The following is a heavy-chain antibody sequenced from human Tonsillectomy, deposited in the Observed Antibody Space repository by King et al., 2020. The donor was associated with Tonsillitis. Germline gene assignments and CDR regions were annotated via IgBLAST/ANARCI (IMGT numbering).Heavy chain of an antibody. CDR2: IPSGGGNK. CDR1: GFTLSSYT. J-gene: IGHJ4*02. Sequence: VQLVESGGGVVQAGRSLRLSCAASGFTLSSYTMDWVRQAPGKGLEWVAAIPSGGGNKYYADSVKGRFIISRDNSKNTVFLQMNSLRPEDTAVYYCARGSDYGDYIYYFDSWGQGTLVTVSS. V-gene: IGHV3-30-3*01. D-gene: IGHD4-17*01. CDR3: ARGSDYGDYIYYFDS.